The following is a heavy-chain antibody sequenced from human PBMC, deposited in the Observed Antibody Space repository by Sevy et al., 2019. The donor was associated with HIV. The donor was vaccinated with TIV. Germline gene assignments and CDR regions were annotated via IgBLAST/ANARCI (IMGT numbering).Heavy chain of an antibody. CDR3: ARGLVAYYFDY. CDR2: IYYSGFT. Sequence: SETLSLTCTVSGDSISNYYWSWIRQPPGKGLEWIGYIYYSGFTNNNPSLKSRVTISVDTSKNQFSLKLSSVTAADTAVYYCARGLVAYYFDYWGQGTLVTVSS. D-gene: IGHD5-12*01. V-gene: IGHV4-59*01. CDR1: GDSISNYY. J-gene: IGHJ4*02.